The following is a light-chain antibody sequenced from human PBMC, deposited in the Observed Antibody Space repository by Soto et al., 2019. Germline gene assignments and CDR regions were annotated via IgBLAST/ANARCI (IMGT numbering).Light chain of an antibody. J-gene: IGLJ1*01. CDR3: SSYTSSFYV. CDR1: SSDVGGYNY. CDR2: DVS. Sequence: QSDLTQPASVSGSPGQSITISCTGTSSDVGGYNYVSWYQQHPGKAPKLMIYDVSNRPSGVSNRFSGSKSGNTASLTISGLQAEDEADYYCSSYTSSFYVFGTGTKVTGL. V-gene: IGLV2-14*01.